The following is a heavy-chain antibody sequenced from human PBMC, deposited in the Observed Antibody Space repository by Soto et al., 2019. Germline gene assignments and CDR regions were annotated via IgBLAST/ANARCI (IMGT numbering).Heavy chain of an antibody. CDR3: ASYERGPSFYFDS. V-gene: IGHV3-23*01. D-gene: IGHD3-10*02. CDR2: ISDTGDDT. J-gene: IGHJ4*02. CDR1: GFSFRTYA. Sequence: EVQLLESGGGLVQPGGSLRLSCAASGFSFRTYAMSWVRQAPGQGLEWVSVISDTGDDTYYADSVKGRFTISRDSSRNTLYLRMNSRRGEDTAGYYCASYERGPSFYFDSWGQGTLVTVAS.